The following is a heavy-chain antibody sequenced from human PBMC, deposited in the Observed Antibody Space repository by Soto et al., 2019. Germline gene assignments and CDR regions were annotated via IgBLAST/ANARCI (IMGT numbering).Heavy chain of an antibody. J-gene: IGHJ6*02. CDR2: IIPIFGTA. D-gene: IGHD5-18*01. CDR1: GGTFSSYG. CDR3: AGHSYGTANYYYYGMDV. V-gene: IGHV1-69*12. Sequence: QVQLVQSGAEVKKPGSSVKVSCKASGGTFSSYGISWVRQAPGQGLEWMGGIIPIFGTADYAQEFQGRVTLTADESTSTAYRQTSSLRSENTAVYYCAGHSYGTANYYYYGMDVWGQGTTVTVSS.